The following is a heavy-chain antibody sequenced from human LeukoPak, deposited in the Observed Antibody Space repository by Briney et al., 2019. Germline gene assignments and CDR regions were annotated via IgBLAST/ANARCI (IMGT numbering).Heavy chain of an antibody. CDR2: INSDGSST. D-gene: IGHD6-13*01. CDR1: GFTFTECA. J-gene: IGHJ4*02. Sequence: GGSLRLSCAASGFTFTECAMSWVRQAPGKGLVWVSRINSDGSSTTYADSVKGRFTISRDNAKNTLYLQMNSLKVEDTAVYYCTRVFVGDEYSSSGYWGQGTLVTVSS. V-gene: IGHV3-74*01. CDR3: TRVFVGDEYSSSGY.